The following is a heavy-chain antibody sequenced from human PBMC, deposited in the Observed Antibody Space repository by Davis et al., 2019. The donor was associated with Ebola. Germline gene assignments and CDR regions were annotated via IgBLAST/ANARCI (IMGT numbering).Heavy chain of an antibody. J-gene: IGHJ5*02. Sequence: ASVKVSCKASGYTFTGYYMHWVRQAPGQGLEWMGRINPNSGGTNYAQKFQGRVTMTRDTSIRTAYMELSRLRSDDTAVYYCARDGEQYQLLYDNWFDPWGQGTLVTVSS. V-gene: IGHV1-2*06. CDR2: INPNSGGT. D-gene: IGHD2-2*02. CDR3: ARDGEQYQLLYDNWFDP. CDR1: GYTFTGYY.